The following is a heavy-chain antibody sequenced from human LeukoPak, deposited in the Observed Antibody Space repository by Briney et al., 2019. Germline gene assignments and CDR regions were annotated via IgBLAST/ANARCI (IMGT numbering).Heavy chain of an antibody. CDR1: GFTFSSYA. CDR3: AKFFPLSFCSGGNCHFDY. J-gene: IGHJ4*02. V-gene: IGHV3-23*01. CDR2: ISGSGGST. D-gene: IGHD2-15*01. Sequence: PGGSLRLSCAGSGFTFSSYAMSWVRQAPGKGLEWVSAISGSGGSTYYADSVKGRFTISRDNSKNTLYLQVNSLRAEDTAVYYCAKFFPLSFCSGGNCHFDYWGQGPLVPVSS.